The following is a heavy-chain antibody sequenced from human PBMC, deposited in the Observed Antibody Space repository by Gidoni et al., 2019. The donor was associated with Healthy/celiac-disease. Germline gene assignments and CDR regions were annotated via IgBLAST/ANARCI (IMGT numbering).Heavy chain of an antibody. D-gene: IGHD3-10*01. J-gene: IGHJ4*02. CDR2: IYYSGST. CDR3: ASLRGKYYFDY. V-gene: IGHV4-59*01. CDR1: GGSISSYY. Sequence: QVQLQESGPGLVKPSETLSLTCTVSGGSISSYYWSWIRQPPGKGLEWIGYIYYSGSTNYNPSLKSRVTISVDTSKNQFSLKLSSVTAADTAVYYCASLRGKYYFDYWGQGTLVTVSS.